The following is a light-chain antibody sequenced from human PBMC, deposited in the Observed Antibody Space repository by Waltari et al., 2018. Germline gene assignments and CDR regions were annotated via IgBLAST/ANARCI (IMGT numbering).Light chain of an antibody. CDR1: QDIGIW. Sequence: DIQLTQSPSTLSASVGDRVTITCRASQDIGIWLAWYQQKPGKAPKLLLYKASRLQSGVPSRFSGRGSATEFTLTISILQPEDFATFYCQQFDTYPWTFGQGTKVDIK. V-gene: IGKV1-5*03. CDR3: QQFDTYPWT. J-gene: IGKJ1*01. CDR2: KAS.